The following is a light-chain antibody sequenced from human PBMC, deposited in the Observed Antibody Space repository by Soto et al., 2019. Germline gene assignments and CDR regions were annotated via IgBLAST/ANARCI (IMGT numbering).Light chain of an antibody. CDR2: EVN. Sequence: QSVLTQPASVSGSPGQSITISCTGTSSDVGAYNYVSWYQQHPGKAPKLMIFEVNNRPSGVSNRFSGSKSGNTASLASSGLQADDEADYYCSSYTSSSTLVCGGGTKLTVL. CDR1: SSDVGAYNY. CDR3: SSYTSSSTLV. J-gene: IGLJ2*01. V-gene: IGLV2-14*01.